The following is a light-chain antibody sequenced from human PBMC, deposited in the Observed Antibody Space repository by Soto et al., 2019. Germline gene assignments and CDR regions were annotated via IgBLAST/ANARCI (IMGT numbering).Light chain of an antibody. Sequence: ELVLIQSPATLSLSPGERATLSCRASQFLSSYLAWYQQKPGQPPRLLIYDTSNRAAGISARFSGSRSGTDFILTISSLEPEDFVVYFCHQRNKFGQGTRLEIK. CDR3: HQRNK. J-gene: IGKJ5*01. V-gene: IGKV3-11*01. CDR1: QFLSSY. CDR2: DTS.